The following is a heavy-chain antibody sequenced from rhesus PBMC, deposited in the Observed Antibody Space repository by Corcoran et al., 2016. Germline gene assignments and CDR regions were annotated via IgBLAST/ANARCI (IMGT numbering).Heavy chain of an antibody. V-gene: IGHV5-20*01. CDR2: IDPSDSDT. Sequence: EVQLVQSGAEVKRPGESLKISCKTSGYSFTSYWISWVHQMPGKGLVWMGAIDPSDSDTRYNPSFHGQVTISADKSISTAYLQWSRLKASDTATYYCAKSPIAAAGLNYWGQGVLVTVSS. J-gene: IGHJ4*01. CDR3: AKSPIAAAGLNY. CDR1: GYSFTSYW. D-gene: IGHD6S26*01.